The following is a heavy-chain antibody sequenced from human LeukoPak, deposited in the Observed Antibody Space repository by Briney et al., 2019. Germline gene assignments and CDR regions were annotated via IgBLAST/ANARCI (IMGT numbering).Heavy chain of an antibody. CDR1: GYSISSGYY. J-gene: IGHJ5*02. V-gene: IGHV4-38-2*02. CDR3: ARARATVGATPWFDP. CDR2: IYHSGST. Sequence: SETLSLTCTVSGYSISSGYYWGWIRQPPGKGLEWIGSIYHSGSTYYNPSLKSRVTISVDTSKNQFSLKLSSVTAADTAVYYCARARATVGATPWFDPWGQGTLVTVSS. D-gene: IGHD1-26*01.